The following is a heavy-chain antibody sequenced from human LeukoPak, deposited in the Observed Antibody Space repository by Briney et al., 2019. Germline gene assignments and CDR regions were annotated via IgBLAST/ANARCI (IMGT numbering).Heavy chain of an antibody. D-gene: IGHD5-18*01. CDR3: ARVSGGYSYGRLQELHY. V-gene: IGHV1-2*02. J-gene: IGHJ4*02. CDR1: GYTFSGYY. Sequence: GASVKVSCKASGYTFSGYYMHWVRQAPGQGLEWMGWINPKSGGTNYAQKFQGRVTMTRDTSISTAYMELSRLRSDDTAVYYCARVSGGYSYGRLQELHYWGQGTLVTVSS. CDR2: INPKSGGT.